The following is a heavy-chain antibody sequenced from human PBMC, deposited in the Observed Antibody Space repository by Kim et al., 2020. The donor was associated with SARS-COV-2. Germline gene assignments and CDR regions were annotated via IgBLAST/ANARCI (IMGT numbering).Heavy chain of an antibody. D-gene: IGHD6-6*01. CDR3: AKHSYSSSSDFDY. V-gene: IGHV3-23*01. J-gene: IGHJ4*02. Sequence: KGRFPISRATSKSALYQQMNSLRAEDTAVYYCAKHSYSSSSDFDYWGQGTLVTVSS.